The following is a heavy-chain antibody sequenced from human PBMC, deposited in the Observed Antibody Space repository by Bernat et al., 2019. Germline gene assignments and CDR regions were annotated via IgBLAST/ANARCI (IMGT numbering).Heavy chain of an antibody. CDR3: AKDPNSSGWHPSYYFDY. Sequence: EVQLLESGGGLVQPGGSLRLSCAASGFTFSSYAMSWVRQAPGKGLEWVSAISGSGGSTYYADSVKGRFTISRDNSKNTLYLQMNSLRAEDTAVYYCAKDPNSSGWHPSYYFDYWGQGTTVTVSS. J-gene: IGHJ4*03. D-gene: IGHD6-19*01. CDR2: ISGSGGST. CDR1: GFTFSSYA. V-gene: IGHV3-23*01.